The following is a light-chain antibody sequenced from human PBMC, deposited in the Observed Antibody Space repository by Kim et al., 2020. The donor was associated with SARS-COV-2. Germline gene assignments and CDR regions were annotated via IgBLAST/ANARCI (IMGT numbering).Light chain of an antibody. J-gene: IGLJ2*01. CDR3: SSYTSSSTEV. CDR1: SSDVGGYNY. CDR2: DVS. V-gene: IGLV2-14*01. Sequence: QSALTQPASVSGSPGQSITISCTGTSSDVGGYNYVSWYQQHPGKAPKLMIYDVSKRPSGVSNRFSGSKSGNTASLTISGLQAEDEADYYCSSYTSSSTEVFGGVTQLTVL.